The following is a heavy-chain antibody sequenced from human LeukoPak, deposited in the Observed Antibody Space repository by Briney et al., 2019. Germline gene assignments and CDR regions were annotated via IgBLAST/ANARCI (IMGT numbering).Heavy chain of an antibody. J-gene: IGHJ4*02. CDR2: ISHSGST. D-gene: IGHD5-18*01. V-gene: IGHV4-34*01. Sequence: SETLSLTCAVYGGSFSGYYWSWIRQPLGKGLEWIGEISHSGSTNYNPSLKSRVTISVDTSKNQFSLKLSSVTAADTAVYYCARGAMVQYWGQGTLVTVSS. CDR1: GGSFSGYY. CDR3: ARGAMVQY.